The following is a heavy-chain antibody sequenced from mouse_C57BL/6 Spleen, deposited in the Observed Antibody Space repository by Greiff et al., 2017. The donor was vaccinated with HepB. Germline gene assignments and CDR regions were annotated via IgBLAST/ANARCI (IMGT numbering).Heavy chain of an antibody. D-gene: IGHD1-1*01. J-gene: IGHJ4*01. CDR3: ARWDLRSAERAMDY. CDR2: IYPGDGDT. Sequence: VQLQQSGAELVKPGASVKISCKASGYAFSSYWMNWVKQRPGKGLEWIGQIYPGDGDTNYNGKFKGKATLTADKSSSTAYMQLSSLTSEDSAVYFCARWDLRSAERAMDYWGQGTSVTVSS. V-gene: IGHV1-80*01. CDR1: GYAFSSYW.